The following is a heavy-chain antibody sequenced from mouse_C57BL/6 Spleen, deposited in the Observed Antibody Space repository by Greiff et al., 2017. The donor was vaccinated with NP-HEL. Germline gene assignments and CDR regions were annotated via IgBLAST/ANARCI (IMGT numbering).Heavy chain of an antibody. Sequence: QVQLKESGAELVRPGTSVKMSCKASGYTFTNYWIGWAKQRPGHGLEWIGDIYPGGGYTNYNEKFKGKATLTADKSSSTAYMQFSSLTSEDSAIYYCARKITTVVGGNYAMDYWGQGTSVTVSS. J-gene: IGHJ4*01. D-gene: IGHD1-1*01. CDR1: GYTFTNYW. V-gene: IGHV1-63*01. CDR2: IYPGGGYT. CDR3: ARKITTVVGGNYAMDY.